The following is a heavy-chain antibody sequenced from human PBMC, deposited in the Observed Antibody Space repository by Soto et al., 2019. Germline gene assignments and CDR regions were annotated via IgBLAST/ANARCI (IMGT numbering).Heavy chain of an antibody. D-gene: IGHD3-10*01. CDR3: VNDVSGSGNYYIPS. CDR1: GGVISNNY. Sequence: PSETLSLTCSVSGGVISNNYWSWIRQPAGKGLEWIGRIYASGSTNYNPSLKSRVTMTVDTSKNQFSLKMSSVTAADTAVYYCVNDVSGSGNYYIPSWGQGALVTVSS. CDR2: IYASGST. V-gene: IGHV4-4*07. J-gene: IGHJ5*01.